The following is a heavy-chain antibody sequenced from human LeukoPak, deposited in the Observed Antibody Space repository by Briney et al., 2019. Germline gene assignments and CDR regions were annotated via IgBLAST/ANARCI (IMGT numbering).Heavy chain of an antibody. CDR2: INPSGGST. V-gene: IGHV1-46*01. CDR1: GYTFTSYY. Sequence: GASVKVSCKASGYTFTSYYMHWVRQAPGQGLEWMGIINPSGGSTSYAQKFQGRVTMTRDMSTSTVYMELSSLRSEDTAVYYCAREVTRGSGYSGYRVVEPPDSTGVDAFDIWGQGTMVTVSS. CDR3: AREVTRGSGYSGYRVVEPPDSTGVDAFDI. D-gene: IGHD5-12*01. J-gene: IGHJ3*02.